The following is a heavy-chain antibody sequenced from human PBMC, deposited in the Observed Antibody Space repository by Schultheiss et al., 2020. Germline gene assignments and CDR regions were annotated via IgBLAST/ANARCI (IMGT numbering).Heavy chain of an antibody. CDR2: INHSGST. CDR1: GGSISSYY. V-gene: IGHV4-59*01. CDR3: ARVGGQLAAYYYYGMDV. D-gene: IGHD6-13*01. J-gene: IGHJ6*02. Sequence: SETLSLTCTVSGGSISSYYWSWIRQPPGKGLEWIGEINHSGSTNYNPSLKSRVTISVDTSKNQFSLKLSSVTAADTAVYYCARVGGQLAAYYYYGMDVWGQGTTVTVSS.